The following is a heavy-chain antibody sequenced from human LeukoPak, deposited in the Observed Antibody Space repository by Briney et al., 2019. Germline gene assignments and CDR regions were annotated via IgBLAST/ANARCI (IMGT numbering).Heavy chain of an antibody. CDR3: ARHRASFWSGPDC. V-gene: IGHV3-23*01. D-gene: IGHD3-3*01. J-gene: IGHJ4*02. CDR2: LSEGGDI. Sequence: GGSLRLSCAASGIDFSTSVMSWVRQAPEKGPEWVSTLSEGGDIYYAASVRGRFTISRDNSKNTLYLQMNSLRAEDTAVYFCARHRASFWSGPDCWGQGVLVTVSS. CDR1: GIDFSTSV.